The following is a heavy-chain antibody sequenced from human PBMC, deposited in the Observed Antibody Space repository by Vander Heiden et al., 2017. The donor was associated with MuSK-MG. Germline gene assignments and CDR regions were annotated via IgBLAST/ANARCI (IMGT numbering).Heavy chain of an antibody. V-gene: IGHV3-23*01. CDR3: SKGTHTSGWYAFDY. CDR1: GFPFNSYA. J-gene: IGHJ4*02. CDR2: ITSSGRSS. D-gene: IGHD6-19*01. Sequence: EVQLLESGGGLVQPGGSLRLSCAASGFPFNSYAMSWVRQAPGKGLEWVASITSSGRSSYHADSVKGRFTISRDNSKNTLSLQMNSLRAEDSAVYYCSKGTHTSGWYAFDYWGQGTLVTVSS.